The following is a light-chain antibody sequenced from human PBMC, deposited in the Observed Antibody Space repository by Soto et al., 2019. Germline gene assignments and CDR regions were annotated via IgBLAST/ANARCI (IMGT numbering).Light chain of an antibody. V-gene: IGLV1-44*01. CDR3: AAWDDSLNAYV. Sequence: QSVLTQPPSASGTPGQRVIMSCSGSSSNIGSNTVNWYRQLPGTAPKLLIYSNNQRPSGVPDRFSGSKSGTSASLAISGLQSEDEADYYCAAWDDSLNAYVFGTGTKLTVL. CDR1: SSNIGSNT. J-gene: IGLJ1*01. CDR2: SNN.